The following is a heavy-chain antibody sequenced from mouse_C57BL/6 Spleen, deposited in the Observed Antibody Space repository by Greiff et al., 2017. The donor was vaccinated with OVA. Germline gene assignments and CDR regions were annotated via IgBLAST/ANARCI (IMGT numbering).Heavy chain of an antibody. V-gene: IGHV3-6*01. CDR3: ARDDGYPNWYFDV. J-gene: IGHJ1*03. CDR1: GYSITSGYY. D-gene: IGHD2-3*01. CDR2: ISYDGSN. Sequence: ESGPGLVKPSQSLSLTCSVTGYSITSGYYWNWIRQFPGNKLEWMGYISYDGSNNYNPSLKNRISITRDTSKNQFFLKLNSVTTEDTATYYCARDDGYPNWYFDVWGTGTTVTVSS.